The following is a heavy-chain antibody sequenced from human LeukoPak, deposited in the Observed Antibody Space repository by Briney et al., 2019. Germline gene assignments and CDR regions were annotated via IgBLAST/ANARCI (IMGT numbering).Heavy chain of an antibody. J-gene: IGHJ4*02. V-gene: IGHV4-4*07. CDR2: LYTSGDI. Sequence: SQTLSLTCTVSDGSLSTYYWSWIRQPAGKGLEWVGRLYTSGDINYNPSLKSRVTISVDKSKNQFSLKLNSVTAADTAVYYCARDGSGYAFGYWGQGTLVTVSS. D-gene: IGHD3-22*01. CDR1: DGSLSTYY. CDR3: ARDGSGYAFGY.